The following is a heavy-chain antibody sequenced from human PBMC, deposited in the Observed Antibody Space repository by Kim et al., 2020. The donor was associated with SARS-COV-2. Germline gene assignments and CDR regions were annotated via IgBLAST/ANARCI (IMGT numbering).Heavy chain of an antibody. D-gene: IGHD3-3*01. CDR1: GFTFSNYD. CDR3: AIVASKLRFLNFEY. J-gene: IGHJ4*02. Sequence: GGSLRLSCAASGFTFSNYDMTWVRQAPGKGLEWVSDISGIGHNTYYADSVKGRFTISRDNSKNTLYLQLNRLRAEDTAVYYCAIVASKLRFLNFEYWGQG. CDR2: ISGIGHNT. V-gene: IGHV3-23*01.